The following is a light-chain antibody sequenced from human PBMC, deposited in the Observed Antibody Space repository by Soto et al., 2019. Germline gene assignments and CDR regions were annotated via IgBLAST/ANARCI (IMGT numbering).Light chain of an antibody. Sequence: QSALTQPPSVSGSPGQSVTISCTGTSSDIGTYNYVSWYQQHPGKVPKLIISEVTKRPSGVPDRFSGSKSGNTASLTVSGLQAEDEADYYCSSDAGSNNLVFGGGTQLTVL. CDR3: SSDAGSNNLV. J-gene: IGLJ2*01. CDR2: EVT. CDR1: SSDIGTYNY. V-gene: IGLV2-8*01.